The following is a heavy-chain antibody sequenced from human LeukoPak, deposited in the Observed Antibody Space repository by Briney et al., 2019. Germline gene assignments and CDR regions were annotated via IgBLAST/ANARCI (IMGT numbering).Heavy chain of an antibody. CDR2: IYYSGST. J-gene: IGHJ2*01. CDR3: ARAPAGGNFDL. CDR1: GGTISGSY. V-gene: IGHV4-59*01. Sequence: SETLSLTCTVSGGTISGSYWGWIRQPPGKGLEWIGYIYYSGSTNYNPSLKSRVTISVDTSKNQFSLRLSSVTAADTAVYYCARAPAGGNFDLWGRGTLVTVSS. D-gene: IGHD3-16*01.